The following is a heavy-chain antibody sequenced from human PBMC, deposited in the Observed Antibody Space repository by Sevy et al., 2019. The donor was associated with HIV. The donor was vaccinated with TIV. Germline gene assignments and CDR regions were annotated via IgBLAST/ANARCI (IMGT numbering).Heavy chain of an antibody. J-gene: IGHJ4*02. CDR3: AGENAWGRGYS. V-gene: IGHV4-61*02. CDR2: IGARGET. Sequence: SETLSLTCTVSGDSSGSGYYYWGWIRQPAGKGLEWIGRIGARGETHYNPSLKSQVTISLDTSKNQISLRLTSVTAADTAMYYCAGENAWGRGYSWGQGTLVTVSS. CDR1: GDSSGSGYYY. D-gene: IGHD1-26*01.